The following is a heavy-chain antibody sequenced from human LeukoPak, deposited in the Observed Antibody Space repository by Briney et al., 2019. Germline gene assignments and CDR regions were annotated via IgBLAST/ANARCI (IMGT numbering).Heavy chain of an antibody. J-gene: IGHJ4*02. CDR3: ARDGGGNDY. CDR2: ISYDGSNK. Sequence: GSLRLSCAASGFTFSSYAMHWVRQAPGKGLEWGAVISYDGSNKYYADSVKGRFTISRDNSKNTLYLQMNSLRAEDTAVYYCARDGGGNDYWGQGTLVTVSS. D-gene: IGHD4-23*01. V-gene: IGHV3-30-3*01. CDR1: GFTFSSYA.